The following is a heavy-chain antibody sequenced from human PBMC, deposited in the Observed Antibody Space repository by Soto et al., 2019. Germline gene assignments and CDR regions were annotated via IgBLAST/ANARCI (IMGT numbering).Heavy chain of an antibody. J-gene: IGHJ4*02. CDR2: IYWDDDK. D-gene: IGHD1-26*01. CDR1: GFSLYTSGVG. V-gene: IGHV2-5*02. CDR3: QDRALYSGSYWDGGYFDY. Sequence: QIALEESGPTRVKPTQTLAVTCTFSGFSLYTSGVGVGWIRQPPGKALEWLAVIYWDDDKRYSPSLKSRLTLTQATSKNPVVLTMTNMDPEATATYYCQDRALYSGSYWDGGYFDYWGQGNLVTVSS.